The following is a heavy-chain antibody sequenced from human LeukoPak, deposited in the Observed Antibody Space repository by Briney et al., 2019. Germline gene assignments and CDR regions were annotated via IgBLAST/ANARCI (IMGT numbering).Heavy chain of an antibody. J-gene: IGHJ4*02. CDR3: ARDAIPITMIVVVTYFDY. CDR1: GYTFTSYA. D-gene: IGHD3-22*01. CDR2: INTNTGNP. Sequence: ASVKVSCKASGYTFTSYAMNWVRQAPGQGLEWMGWINTNTGNPTYAQGFTGRFVFSLDTSVSTAYLQISSLKAEDTAVYYCARDAIPITMIVVVTYFDYWGQGTLVTVSS. V-gene: IGHV7-4-1*02.